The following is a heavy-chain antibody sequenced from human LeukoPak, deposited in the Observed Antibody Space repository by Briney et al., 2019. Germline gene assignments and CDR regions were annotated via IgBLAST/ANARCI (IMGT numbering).Heavy chain of an antibody. D-gene: IGHD3-22*01. CDR3: AKDYAPRYYYDSSGPGH. V-gene: IGHV3-9*01. J-gene: IGHJ4*02. CDR1: GFTLDDYA. CDR2: ISWNSGSI. Sequence: PGGSLRLSCAASGFTLDDYAMHWVRQAPGKGLEWVSGISWNSGSIGYADSVKGRFTISRDNAKNSLYLQMNSLRAEDTALYYCAKDYAPRYYYDSSGPGHWGQGTLVTVSS.